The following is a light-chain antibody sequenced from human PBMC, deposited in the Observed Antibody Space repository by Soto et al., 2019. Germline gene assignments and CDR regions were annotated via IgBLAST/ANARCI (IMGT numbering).Light chain of an antibody. J-gene: IGKJ1*01. Sequence: DIQMTQSPASLSASVGDRVTISCRASQSISGYLNWYQQKPGKAPELLIYAASTLQTGVPSRFSGSGSGTEFTLSINRLPPEDFATYYCQQSFRARSFGPGTRVQF. CDR1: QSISGY. V-gene: IGKV1-39*01. CDR3: QQSFRARS. CDR2: AAS.